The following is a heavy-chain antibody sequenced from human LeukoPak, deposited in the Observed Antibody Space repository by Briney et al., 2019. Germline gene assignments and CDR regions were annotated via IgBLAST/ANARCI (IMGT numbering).Heavy chain of an antibody. CDR1: GGCISSGSYY. CDR3: ASNGAGGSYSYYFDN. CDR2: IYSSGST. D-gene: IGHD1-26*01. Sequence: SETLSLTCNVTGGCISSGSYYWSWIRQPAGKGLEWIGRIYSSGSTNYNSSLNSRVTISLDTSKNQFSLKLSSVTASDTAVYYCASNGAGGSYSYYFDNWGQGTLVTVSS. V-gene: IGHV4-61*02. J-gene: IGHJ4*02.